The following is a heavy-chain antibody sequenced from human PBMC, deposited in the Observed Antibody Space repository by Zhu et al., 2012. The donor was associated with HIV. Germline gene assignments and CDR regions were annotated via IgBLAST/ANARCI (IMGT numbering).Heavy chain of an antibody. V-gene: IGHV4-34*02. CDR3: ARHSRHGFDPSVGSWHGALGWFDS. Sequence: QVHLQQWGAGLLKPSETLSLTCAVYDGSLSGYFWSWIRQSPGKGLEWIGEIKNHSGSTNYSPSLDSRITISVDTSKKQFSLNLTSVTAADQGLVYYCARHSRHGFDPSVGSWHGALGWFDSWGQGVXVTVPS. J-gene: IGHJ5*01. CDR2: IKNHSGST. D-gene: IGHD7-27*01. CDR1: DGSLSGYF.